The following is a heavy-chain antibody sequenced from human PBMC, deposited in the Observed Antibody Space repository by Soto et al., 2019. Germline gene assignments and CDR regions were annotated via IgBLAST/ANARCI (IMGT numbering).Heavy chain of an antibody. CDR2: MNPSSGET. J-gene: IGHJ4*01. CDR1: GYNFTNFD. D-gene: IGHD2-21*01. V-gene: IGHV1-8*01. CDR3: ARLAEYCHGLKCYYNFDF. Sequence: RASVKVSCKTSGYNFTNFDINWVRQAPGRGLVWMGWMNPSSGETGSAQNFQGRVTMTRDISKRTFFMQLTSLRSEDTAIYYCARLAEYCHGLKCYYNFDFWGRGNQVTVSS.